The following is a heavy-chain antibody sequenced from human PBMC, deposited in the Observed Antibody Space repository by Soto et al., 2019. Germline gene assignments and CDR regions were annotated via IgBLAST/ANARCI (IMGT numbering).Heavy chain of an antibody. Sequence: EVQLVESGGGLVQPGGSLRLSCAASGFTVSNSYMSWVRQAPGKGLEYVSVIYSGGGTYYADSVKGRFTISRDNSKNTLYLQMNSLGAEDTAVYYCERSHTRTNYADYFDPWGKGTLVTVSS. V-gene: IGHV3-66*01. CDR2: IYSGGGT. D-gene: IGHD4-17*01. CDR1: GFTVSNSY. J-gene: IGHJ5*02. CDR3: ERSHTRTNYADYFDP.